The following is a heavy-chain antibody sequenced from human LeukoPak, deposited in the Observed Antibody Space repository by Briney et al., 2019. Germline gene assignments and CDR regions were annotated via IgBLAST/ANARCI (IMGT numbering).Heavy chain of an antibody. J-gene: IGHJ4*02. CDR3: ARDRQYYDFWSGSDY. D-gene: IGHD3-3*01. CDR2: INPSGGST. CDR1: GYTFTSYY. V-gene: IGHV1-46*01. Sequence: ASVKVSCKASGYTFTSYYMHWVRQAPGQGLEWMGIINPSGGSTSYAQKFQGRVTMTTDTSTSTAYMELRSLRSDDTAVYYCARDRQYYDFWSGSDYWGQGTLVTVSS.